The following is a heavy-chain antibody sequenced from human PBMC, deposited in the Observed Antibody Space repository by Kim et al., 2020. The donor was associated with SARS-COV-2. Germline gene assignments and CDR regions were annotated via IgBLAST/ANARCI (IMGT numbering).Heavy chain of an antibody. CDR1: GYTFTSYG. J-gene: IGHJ3*02. CDR3: ARTKGALEAYRGKAAMWFSDI. CDR2: ISAYNGNT. D-gene: IGHD2-2*01. V-gene: IGHV1-18*04. Sequence: ASVKVSCKASGYTFTSYGISWVRQAPGQGLEWMGWISAYNGNTNYAQKLQGRVTMTTDTSTSTAYMELRSLRSDDTAVYYCARTKGALEAYRGKAAMWFSDIWGQGTMVTVSS.